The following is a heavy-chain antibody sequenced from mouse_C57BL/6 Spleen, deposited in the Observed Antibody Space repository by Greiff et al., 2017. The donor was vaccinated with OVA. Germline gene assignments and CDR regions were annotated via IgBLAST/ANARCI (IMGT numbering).Heavy chain of an antibody. CDR1: GYTFTDYN. J-gene: IGHJ4*01. CDR2: INPNNGGT. CDR3: AREGENIYYGKRDDAMDY. V-gene: IGHV1-22*01. D-gene: IGHD2-1*01. Sequence: EVMLVESGPELVKPGASVKMSCKASGYTFTDYNMHWVKQSHGKSLEWIGYINPNNGGTSYNQKFTGQATLTVNKSSSTAYMELRSLTSEDSAVYYCAREGENIYYGKRDDAMDYWGQGTSVTVSS.